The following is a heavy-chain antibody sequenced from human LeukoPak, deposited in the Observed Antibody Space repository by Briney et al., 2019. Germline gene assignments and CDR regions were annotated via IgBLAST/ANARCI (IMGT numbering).Heavy chain of an antibody. D-gene: IGHD4-11*01. CDR1: GFTFSSYG. V-gene: IGHV3-30*02. Sequence: PGGSLRLSCAASGFTFSSYGMHWVRQAPGKGLEWVAFIRYDGSNKYYADSVKGRFTISRDNSKSTLYLQMNSLRAEDTAVYYCAKDATVTSGLVDYWGQGTLVTVSS. CDR3: AKDATVTSGLVDY. CDR2: IRYDGSNK. J-gene: IGHJ4*02.